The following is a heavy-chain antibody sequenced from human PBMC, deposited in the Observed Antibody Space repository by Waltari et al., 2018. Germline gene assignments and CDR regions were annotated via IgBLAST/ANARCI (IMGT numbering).Heavy chain of an antibody. J-gene: IGHJ3*02. CDR3: ARKTAFVSGINFAFYI. CDR1: GGSISTNGHY. V-gene: IGHV4-39*01. D-gene: IGHD3-10*01. CDR2: THFTGST. Sequence: QLQLQESGPGLVKPSETLSLTCTVSGGSISTNGHYWGWIRQPPGKGLEWIGSTHFTGSTYYSPSLKNRITVSVDTSKNEFSLNLSFLPASDTAVYYCARKTAFVSGINFAFYIWGQGTMVTVSS.